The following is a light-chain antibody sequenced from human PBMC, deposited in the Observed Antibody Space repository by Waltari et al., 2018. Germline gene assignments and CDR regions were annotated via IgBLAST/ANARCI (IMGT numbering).Light chain of an antibody. V-gene: IGKV3-20*01. CDR1: QTITGSW. CDR2: GAS. J-gene: IGKJ4*01. CDR3: QQYDGSLVT. Sequence: EIVLTQSPGTLSVSPGERVTVSCRASQTITGSWLTWYHQKPGQAPRLLIYGASDRAPGIPDRFSGSGSGTDSTLTISRLEPEDSAVYYCQQYDGSLVTFGGGTKVEIK.